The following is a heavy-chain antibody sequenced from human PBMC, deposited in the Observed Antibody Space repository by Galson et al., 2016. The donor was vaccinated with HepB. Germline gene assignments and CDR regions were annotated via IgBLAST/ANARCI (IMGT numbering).Heavy chain of an antibody. CDR2: IYPGDSGV. V-gene: IGHV5-51*01. J-gene: IGHJ4*02. CDR3: ARRRKGTSVPWYYFDF. CDR1: GYSFSTYW. Sequence: QSGAEVKKPGESLMISCKGSGYSFSTYWIGWVRQMPGKVLEWMGIIYPGDSGVRYGPSFQGQIIISADKSRATAYLWWRSLKASDTAMYYCARRRKGTSVPWYYFDFWGQGTLVTVSS.